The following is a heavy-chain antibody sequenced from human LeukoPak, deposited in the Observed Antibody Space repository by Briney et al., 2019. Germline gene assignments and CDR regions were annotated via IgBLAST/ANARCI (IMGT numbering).Heavy chain of an antibody. V-gene: IGHV4-34*01. CDR3: ARGGVGYDILTGYPLDY. Sequence: KTSETLSLTCAVYGGSFSGYYWSWIRQPPGKGLEWIGEINHSGSTNYNPSLKSRVTISVDTSKNQFSLKLSSVTAADTAVYYCARGGVGYDILTGYPLDYWGQGTLVTVSS. D-gene: IGHD3-9*01. CDR2: INHSGST. J-gene: IGHJ4*02. CDR1: GGSFSGYY.